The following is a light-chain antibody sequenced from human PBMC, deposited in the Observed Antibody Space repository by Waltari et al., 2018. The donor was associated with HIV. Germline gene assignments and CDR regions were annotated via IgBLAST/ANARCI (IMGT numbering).Light chain of an antibody. J-gene: IGKJ4*01. CDR2: AAS. Sequence: DIQLTQSPSFLSASVGDRVTITCRASQGISTYLAWYQQKPGKATKLLIYAASTLQSGVPSRFSGSGSGTEFTLTIGGLQPEDFATYYCQQLNSYTQITFGGGTKVEIK. CDR3: QQLNSYTQIT. CDR1: QGISTY. V-gene: IGKV1-9*01.